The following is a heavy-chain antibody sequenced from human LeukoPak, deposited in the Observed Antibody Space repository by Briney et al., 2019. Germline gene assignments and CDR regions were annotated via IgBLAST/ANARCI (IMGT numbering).Heavy chain of an antibody. CDR3: AREYEPLFDY. CDR2: INPSGGST. V-gene: IGHV1-46*01. D-gene: IGHD3-16*01. CDR1: GYTFTSYY. J-gene: IGHJ4*02. Sequence: ASGTVSFKASGYTFTSYYMHWVRQAPGQGLEWMGIINPSGGSTSYAQKFQGRVTMTRDTSTSTVYMELSSLRSEDTAVYYCAREYEPLFDYWGQGTLVTVSS.